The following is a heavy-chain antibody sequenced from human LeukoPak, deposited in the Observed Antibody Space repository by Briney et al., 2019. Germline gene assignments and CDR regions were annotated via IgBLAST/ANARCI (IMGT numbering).Heavy chain of an antibody. V-gene: IGHV1-58*02. Sequence: GASVKVSCKASGFTFTSSAMQWVRQARGQRLEWIGWIVVGSGNTNYAQKFQERVTITRDMSTSTAYMELSSLRSEDTAVYYCAADWARTSRGSITMVRGGYWGQGTLVTVSS. CDR3: AADWARTSRGSITMVRGGY. CDR1: GFTFTSSA. CDR2: IVVGSGNT. J-gene: IGHJ4*02. D-gene: IGHD3-10*01.